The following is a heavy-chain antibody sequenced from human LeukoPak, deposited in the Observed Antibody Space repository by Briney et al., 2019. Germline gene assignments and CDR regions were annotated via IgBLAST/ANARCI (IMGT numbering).Heavy chain of an antibody. V-gene: IGHV3-30*02. Sequence: GGSLRLSCAASGFTFSSYGMHWVRQAPGKGLEWVAFIRYDGSNKYDADSVKGRFTISRDNAKNSLYLQMNSLRAEDTAVYYCARVWRGSHDAFDIWGQGTMVTVSS. CDR3: ARVWRGSHDAFDI. CDR2: IRYDGSNK. J-gene: IGHJ3*02. D-gene: IGHD1-26*01. CDR1: GFTFSSYG.